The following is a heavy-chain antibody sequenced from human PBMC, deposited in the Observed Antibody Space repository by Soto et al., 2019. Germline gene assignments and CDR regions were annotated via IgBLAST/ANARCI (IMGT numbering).Heavy chain of an antibody. CDR3: ARVGGGYCSRTSCTDY. CDR1: GFTFSSYS. J-gene: IGHJ4*02. Sequence: GGSLIVSCAASGFTFSSYSMNWVRQAPGKGLEWVSSISGSSSYIYYADSVKGRFTISRDNAKNSLYLQMSSLRAEDTAVYYCARVGGGYCSRTSCTDYWGQGTLVTVSS. CDR2: ISGSSSYI. V-gene: IGHV3-21*01. D-gene: IGHD2-2*01.